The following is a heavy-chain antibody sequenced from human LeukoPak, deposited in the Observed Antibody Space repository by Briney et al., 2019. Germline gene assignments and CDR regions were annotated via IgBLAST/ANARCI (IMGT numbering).Heavy chain of an antibody. CDR1: GFTFSSYG. CDR3: ARDASSGWLDY. Sequence: QAGGSLRLSCAASGFTFSSYGMHWVRQAPGKGLEWVAVIWYDGGNKYYADSVKGRFTISRDNSKNTLYLQMNSLRAEDTAVYYCARDASSGWLDYWGQGTLVTVSS. J-gene: IGHJ4*02. CDR2: IWYDGGNK. D-gene: IGHD6-19*01. V-gene: IGHV3-33*01.